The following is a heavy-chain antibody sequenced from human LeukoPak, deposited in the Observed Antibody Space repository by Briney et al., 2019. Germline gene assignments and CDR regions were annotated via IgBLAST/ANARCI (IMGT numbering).Heavy chain of an antibody. Sequence: PSETLSLTCTVSGGSISSSSYYWGWIRQPPGNGLEWIGSIYYSGSTYYNPSLKSRVTISVDTSKNQFSLKLSSVTAADTAVYYCARESYYYGSGSYPHYYMDVWGKGTTVTISS. J-gene: IGHJ6*03. D-gene: IGHD3-10*01. CDR1: GGSISSSSYY. V-gene: IGHV4-39*07. CDR2: IYYSGST. CDR3: ARESYYYGSGSYPHYYMDV.